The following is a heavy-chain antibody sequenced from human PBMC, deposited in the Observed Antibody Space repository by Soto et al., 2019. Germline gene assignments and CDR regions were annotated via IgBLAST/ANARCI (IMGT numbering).Heavy chain of an antibody. D-gene: IGHD1-26*01. CDR2: INPNTSAT. CDR1: GYIFTGYF. Sequence: ASVKVSCKASGYIFTGYFIQWLRQAPGQGLEWMGWINPNTSATNYAQKFQGRVTMTRDTSLGTAYMELTSLRPDDTALYYCARITWGRDHYYAMDVWGQGTTVTVSS. V-gene: IGHV1-2*02. J-gene: IGHJ6*02. CDR3: ARITWGRDHYYAMDV.